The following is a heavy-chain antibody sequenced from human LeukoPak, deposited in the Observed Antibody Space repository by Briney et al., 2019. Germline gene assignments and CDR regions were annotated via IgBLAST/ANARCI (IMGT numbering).Heavy chain of an antibody. D-gene: IGHD3-22*01. Sequence: SETLSLTCTVSGGSISSYYWSWIRQPPGKGLEWLGYIYYSGSTTYNPSLKSRVTISVDTSKNQISLKLSSVTAADTAVYYCARGVADSSGWDWYFDLWGRGTLVTVSS. J-gene: IGHJ2*01. V-gene: IGHV4-59*01. CDR3: ARGVADSSGWDWYFDL. CDR2: IYYSGST. CDR1: GGSISSYY.